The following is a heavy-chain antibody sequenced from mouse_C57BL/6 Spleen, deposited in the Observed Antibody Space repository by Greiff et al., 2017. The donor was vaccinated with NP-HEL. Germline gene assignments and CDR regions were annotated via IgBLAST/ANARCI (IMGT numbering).Heavy chain of an antibody. D-gene: IGHD1-1*01. CDR1: GYTFTSYW. CDR2: IDPNSGGT. J-gene: IGHJ2*01. CDR3: ARVGMYYYYFDY. Sequence: QVQLKQPGAELVKPGASVKLSCKASGYTFTSYWMHWVKQRPGRGLEWIGRIDPNSGGTKYNEKFKSKATLTVDKPSSTAYMQLSSLTSEDSAVYYCARVGMYYYYFDYWGQGTTLTVSS. V-gene: IGHV1-72*01.